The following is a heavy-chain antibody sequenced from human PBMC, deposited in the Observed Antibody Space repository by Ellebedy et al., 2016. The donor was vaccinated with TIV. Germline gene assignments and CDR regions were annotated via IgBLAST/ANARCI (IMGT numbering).Heavy chain of an antibody. CDR2: IYSGGST. D-gene: IGHD6-6*01. J-gene: IGHJ4*02. CDR3: VFYSRSLPSPFDY. CDR1: GFTVSDTY. Sequence: GESLKISCAASGFTVSDTYMSWVRQAPGKGLEWVSVIYSGGSTYYADSVKGRFTISRDNSKNTLYLQMNSLRAEDTAVYYCVFYSRSLPSPFDYWGQGTLVTVSS. V-gene: IGHV3-66*01.